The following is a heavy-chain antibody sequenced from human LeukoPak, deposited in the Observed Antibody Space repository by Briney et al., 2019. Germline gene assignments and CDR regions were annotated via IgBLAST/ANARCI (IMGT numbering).Heavy chain of an antibody. CDR1: GFTFSDHY. J-gene: IGHJ4*02. CDR3: TRVRGNGVYNLDY. D-gene: IGHD5/OR15-5a*01. V-gene: IGHV3-72*01. CDR2: TRNKASSYTT. Sequence: GGSLRLSCAASGFTFSDHYMDWVRQAPGKGLEWIGRTRNKASSYTTEYAASVKGRFSISRDDSKTSLYLQMNSLKTEDTAVYYCTRVRGNGVYNLDYWGQGTLVTVSS.